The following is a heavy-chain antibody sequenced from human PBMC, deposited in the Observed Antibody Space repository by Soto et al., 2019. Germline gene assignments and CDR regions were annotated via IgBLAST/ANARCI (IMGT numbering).Heavy chain of an antibody. CDR1: GYTFTSYA. CDR3: ARRFLEWLSLGDAFDI. CDR2: INAGNGNT. J-gene: IGHJ3*02. V-gene: IGHV1-3*01. D-gene: IGHD3-3*01. Sequence: ASVKVSCKASGYTFTSYAMHWVRQAPGQRLEWMGWINAGNGNTKYSQKFQGRVTITRDTSASTAYMELSSLRSEDTAVYYCARRFLEWLSLGDAFDIWGQGTMVTVSS.